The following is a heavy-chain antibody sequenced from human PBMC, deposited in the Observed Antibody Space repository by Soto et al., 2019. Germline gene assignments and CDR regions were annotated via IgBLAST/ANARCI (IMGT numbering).Heavy chain of an antibody. CDR2: ISYDGSGT. D-gene: IGHD6-19*01. V-gene: IGHV3-30*18. J-gene: IGHJ4*02. CDR3: SKVHRSGSASLDY. CDR1: GFNFGSYC. Sequence: GGSLSLSYAASGFNFGSYCMHLVRQAPGKGLEWVAVISYDGSGTAYADSVRGRFTISRDNAKNTLYLQMNSLRAEDTGVYYCSKVHRSGSASLDYWGQGTLVTVSS.